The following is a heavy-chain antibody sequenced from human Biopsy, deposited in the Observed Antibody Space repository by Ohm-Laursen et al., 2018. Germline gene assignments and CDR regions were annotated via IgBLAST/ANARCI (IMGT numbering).Heavy chain of an antibody. CDR3: ARVGAGAPSIDYFDY. Sequence: SDTLSLTCTVSGGSIGSFFWSWIRQPPGKGLEWIGYIYYSGRTNYNPSLRSRVTISVDRSKNQFSLELSSVTAADTAVYYCARVGAGAPSIDYFDYWGQGALVTVSS. J-gene: IGHJ4*02. D-gene: IGHD1-26*01. V-gene: IGHV4-59*07. CDR1: GGSIGSFF. CDR2: IYYSGRT.